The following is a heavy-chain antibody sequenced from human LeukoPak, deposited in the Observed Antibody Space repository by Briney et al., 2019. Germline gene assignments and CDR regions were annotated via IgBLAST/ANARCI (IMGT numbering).Heavy chain of an antibody. J-gene: IGHJ4*02. CDR1: GGSITYTY. CDR2: IHDSGST. CDR3: ARVSSLAAHVY. D-gene: IGHD6-6*01. Sequence: PSETLSLTCTVSGGSITYTYWNWIRQPPGKGLEWVGYIHDSGSTNYNPSLKSRVTISVDTSKNQFSLKLSSVTAADTAVYYCARVSSLAAHVYWGQGTLVTVSS. V-gene: IGHV4-59*01.